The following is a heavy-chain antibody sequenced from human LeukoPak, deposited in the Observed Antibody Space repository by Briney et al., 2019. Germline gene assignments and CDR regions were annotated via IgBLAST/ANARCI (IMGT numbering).Heavy chain of an antibody. J-gene: IGHJ5*02. CDR2: INARGDT. CDR3: ARGQVPAARGYNWFDP. Sequence: SETLSPTCAVYGWSFNDYYWNWIRQPPGKGLEWIVEINARGDTNYNPSLKSRVTISVDTSKKQFSLRLTSMIAADTALYYCARGQVPAARGYNWFDPWGQGTLVTVSS. CDR1: GWSFNDYY. V-gene: IGHV4-34*01. D-gene: IGHD2-2*01.